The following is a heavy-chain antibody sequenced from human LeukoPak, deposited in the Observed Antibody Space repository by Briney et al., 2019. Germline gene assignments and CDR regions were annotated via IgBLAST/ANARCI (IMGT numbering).Heavy chain of an antibody. CDR2: LSYRGST. D-gene: IGHD3-3*01. CDR1: GGSINSNSFY. J-gene: IGHJ4*02. Sequence: SETLSLTCTVSGGSINSNSFYWGWARQPPGKGLEWIGIGSLSYRGSTYYSPSLKSRITISVDMAKSQSSLRLSSVTAADTAVHYCASNLRFLEWLPDSWGQGTLVTVSS. CDR3: ASNLRFLEWLPDS. V-gene: IGHV4-39*01.